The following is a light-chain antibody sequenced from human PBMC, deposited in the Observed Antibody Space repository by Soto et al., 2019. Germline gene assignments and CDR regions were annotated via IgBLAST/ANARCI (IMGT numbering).Light chain of an antibody. Sequence: EIVLTQSPGTLSLSPGETATLSCRASQTVRSNYLAWYQQKPGQAPRLLIYGTSNRATAIPDRFTGTGSGTDFTLTISRLEPEDFAVYYCQQYGSSPRTFGPGTKVEI. J-gene: IGKJ1*01. CDR3: QQYGSSPRT. V-gene: IGKV3-20*01. CDR2: GTS. CDR1: QTVRSNY.